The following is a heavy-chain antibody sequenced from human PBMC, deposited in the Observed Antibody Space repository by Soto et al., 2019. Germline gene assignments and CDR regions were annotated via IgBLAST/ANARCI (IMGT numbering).Heavy chain of an antibody. D-gene: IGHD2-15*01. V-gene: IGHV6-1*01. CDR1: GDSVSSNSAA. CDR3: ARVRACSGGSCYPTAPFDAFDI. CDR2: TYYRSKWYN. Sequence: PSQTLSLTCAISGDSVSSNSAAWNSIRQSPWRGLEWLGRTYYRSKWYNDYAVSVKSRITINPDTSKNQFSLQLNSVTPEDTAVNYCARVRACSGGSCYPTAPFDAFDIWGQGTMVTVSS. J-gene: IGHJ3*02.